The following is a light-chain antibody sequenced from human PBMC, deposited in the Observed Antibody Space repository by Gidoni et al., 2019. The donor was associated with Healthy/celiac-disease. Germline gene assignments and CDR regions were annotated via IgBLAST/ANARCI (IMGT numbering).Light chain of an antibody. CDR3: QQYNNWSPRLT. Sequence: EIVMTQSPATLSVSPGERATLSCRASQSVSSNLAWYQQKPGQAPRLLIYGASTRATGIPARFSGSGSGTEFTLTISSLQSEDFAVYYCQQYNNWSPRLTFXGXTKVEIK. CDR2: GAS. V-gene: IGKV3-15*01. J-gene: IGKJ4*01. CDR1: QSVSSN.